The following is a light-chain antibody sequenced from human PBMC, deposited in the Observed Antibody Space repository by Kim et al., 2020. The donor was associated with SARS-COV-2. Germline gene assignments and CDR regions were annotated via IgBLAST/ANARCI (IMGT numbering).Light chain of an antibody. CDR1: KLGDKY. CDR3: QAWDSSTGV. CDR2: QDS. V-gene: IGLV3-1*01. J-gene: IGLJ3*02. Sequence: YELTQPPSVSVSPGQTASITCSGDKLGDKYACWYQQKPGQSPVLVIYQDSKRPSGIPERFSGSNSGNTATLTISGTQAMDEADYYCQAWDSSTGVFGGG.